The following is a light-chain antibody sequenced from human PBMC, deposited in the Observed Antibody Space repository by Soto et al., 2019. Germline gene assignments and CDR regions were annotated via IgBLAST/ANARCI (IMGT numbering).Light chain of an antibody. CDR2: EVS. CDR1: SSDVGGYNY. V-gene: IGLV2-8*01. J-gene: IGLJ2*01. CDR3: CSYAGSSSFRVL. Sequence: QSALTQPPSASGSPGQSVTISCTGTSSDVGGYNYVSWYQQHPGKAPKLMIYEVSKRPSGVPDRFSGSKSGNTASLTVSGLQVEDEAEYYCCCCSYAGSSSFRVLFGGGTKLTVL.